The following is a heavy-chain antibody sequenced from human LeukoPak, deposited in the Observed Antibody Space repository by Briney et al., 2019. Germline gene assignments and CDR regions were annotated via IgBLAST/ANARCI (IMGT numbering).Heavy chain of an antibody. CDR2: IRYDGSNK. CDR1: GFTFSSYG. V-gene: IGHV3-30*02. Sequence: GGSLRLSCAASGFTFSSYGMHWVRQAPGKGLERVAFIRYDGSNKYYADSVKGRFTISRDNSKNTLYLQMNSLRAEDTAVYYCAKPEYSSGPSPDWGQGTLVAVSS. CDR3: AKPEYSSGPSPD. J-gene: IGHJ4*02. D-gene: IGHD6-19*01.